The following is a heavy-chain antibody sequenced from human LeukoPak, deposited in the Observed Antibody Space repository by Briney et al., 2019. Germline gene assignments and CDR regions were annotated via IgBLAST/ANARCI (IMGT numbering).Heavy chain of an antibody. CDR2: MSGSGGSI. CDR1: GFTFSSYA. CDR3: AKYTAVGVRWFDP. J-gene: IGHJ5*02. D-gene: IGHD3-10*02. Sequence: PGGSLRLSCAASGFTFSSYAMSWVRQAPGKGLERVSAMSGSGGSIYYADSVKGRVTISRDNSKNTLYLQMNSLRAEDTAVYYCAKYTAVGVRWFDPWGQGTLVTVSS. V-gene: IGHV3-23*01.